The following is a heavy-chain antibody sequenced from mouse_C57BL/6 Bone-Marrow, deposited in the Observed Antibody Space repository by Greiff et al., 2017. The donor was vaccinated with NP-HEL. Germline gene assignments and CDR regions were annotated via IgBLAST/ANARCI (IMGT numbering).Heavy chain of an antibody. D-gene: IGHD4-1*01. J-gene: IGHJ2*01. Sequence: DVQLQESGPVLVKPGASVKMSCKASGYTFTDYYMNWVKQSHGKSLEWIGVINPYNGGTSYNQKFKGKATLTVDKSSSTAYMELNSLTSEDSAVYYCARTPNWDVDYFDYWGQGTTLTVSS. CDR1: GYTFTDYY. CDR3: ARTPNWDVDYFDY. V-gene: IGHV1-19*01. CDR2: INPYNGGT.